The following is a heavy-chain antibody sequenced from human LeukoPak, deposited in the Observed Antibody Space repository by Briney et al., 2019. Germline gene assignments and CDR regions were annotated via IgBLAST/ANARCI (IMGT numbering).Heavy chain of an antibody. CDR2: ISYEGSSK. D-gene: IGHD6-13*01. J-gene: IGHJ3*02. CDR3: AREISTSSSWYGDDAFDI. CDR1: GITFSSYA. Sequence: GGSLRLSCTASGITFSSYAIHWVRQAPGKGLEWVTLISYEGSSKYYADSVRGRFIISRDNSKNTLFLQMNSLRTEDTAVYYCAREISTSSSWYGDDAFDIWGQGTMVTVSS. V-gene: IGHV3-30-3*01.